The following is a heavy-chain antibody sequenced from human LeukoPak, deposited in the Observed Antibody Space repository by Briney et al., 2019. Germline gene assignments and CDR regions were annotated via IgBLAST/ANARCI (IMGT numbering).Heavy chain of an antibody. CDR1: GFTFSAYW. Sequence: GGSLRLSCAASGFTFSAYWMNWVRQAPGKGLEWVANIKQDGSEKYYVDSVKGRFTISRDNAKNSLYLRMNSLRAEDTAVYFCAGGSGWVTDSWGQGTLVTVSA. V-gene: IGHV3-7*01. CDR3: AGGSGWVTDS. D-gene: IGHD6-19*01. J-gene: IGHJ4*02. CDR2: IKQDGSEK.